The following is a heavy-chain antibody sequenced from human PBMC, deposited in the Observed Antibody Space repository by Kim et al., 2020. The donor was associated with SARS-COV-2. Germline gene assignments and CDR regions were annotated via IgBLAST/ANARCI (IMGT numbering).Heavy chain of an antibody. Sequence: SYAQRFQGRVTVTRDTSANTVYMDLSSLRSEDTAVYYCARESQGAGWFDPWGQGALVTVSS. CDR3: ARESQGAGWFDP. V-gene: IGHV1-46*01. J-gene: IGHJ5*02.